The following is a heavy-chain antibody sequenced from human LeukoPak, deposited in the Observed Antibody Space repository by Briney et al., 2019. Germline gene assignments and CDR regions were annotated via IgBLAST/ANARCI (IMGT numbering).Heavy chain of an antibody. CDR1: GGSISSYY. CDR2: IYYSGST. J-gene: IGHJ6*03. D-gene: IGHD1-7*01. CDR3: ARDRGYEAGTTGWVHYYYYMDV. V-gene: IGHV4-59*01. Sequence: SETLSLTCTVSGGSISSYYWSWIRQPPGKGLEWIGYIYYSGSTNYNPSLKSRVTISVDTSKNQFSLKLSSVTAADTAVYYCARDRGYEAGTTGWVHYYYYMDVWGKGTTVTVSS.